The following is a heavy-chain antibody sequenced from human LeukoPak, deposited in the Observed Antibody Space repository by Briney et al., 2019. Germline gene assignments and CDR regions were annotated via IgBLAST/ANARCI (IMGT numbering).Heavy chain of an antibody. CDR1: GYTFTSYD. V-gene: IGHV1-8*01. CDR2: MNPNSGNT. J-gene: IGHJ5*02. CDR3: ARAVGNYILRFRFDP. Sequence: VASVKVSCKASGYTFTSYDINWVRQATGQGLEWMGWMNPNSGNTGYAQKFQGRVTMTRNTSISTAYMELSSLRSEDTAVYYCARAVGNYILRFRFDPWGQGTLVTVSS. D-gene: IGHD2/OR15-2a*01.